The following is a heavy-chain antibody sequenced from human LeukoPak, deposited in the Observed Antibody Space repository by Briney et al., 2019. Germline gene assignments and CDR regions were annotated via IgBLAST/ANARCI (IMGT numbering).Heavy chain of an antibody. CDR1: GYTLTELS. J-gene: IGHJ4*02. Sequence: ASVKVSCKVSGYTLTELSMHWVRQAPGKGLEWMGGFDPEDGETIYAQKFQGRVTMTEDTSTDTAYMELSSLRSEDTAVYYCATGILGYCSGGSCYGNGNDYWGQGTLVTVSS. V-gene: IGHV1-24*01. CDR3: ATGILGYCSGGSCYGNGNDY. CDR2: FDPEDGET. D-gene: IGHD2-15*01.